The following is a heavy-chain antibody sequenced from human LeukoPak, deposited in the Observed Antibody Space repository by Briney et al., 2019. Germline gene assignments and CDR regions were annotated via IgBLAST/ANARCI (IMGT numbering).Heavy chain of an antibody. V-gene: IGHV4-4*07. J-gene: IGHJ4*02. CDR2: IYTSGST. CDR3: ARGPSTVVTEVDY. D-gene: IGHD4-17*01. Sequence: PSETLSLTCTVSGGSISSYYWSWTRQPAGKGLEWIGRIYTSGSTNYNPSLKSRVTMSVDTSKNQFSLKLSSMTAADTAVYYCARGPSTVVTEVDYWGQGTLVTVSS. CDR1: GGSISSYY.